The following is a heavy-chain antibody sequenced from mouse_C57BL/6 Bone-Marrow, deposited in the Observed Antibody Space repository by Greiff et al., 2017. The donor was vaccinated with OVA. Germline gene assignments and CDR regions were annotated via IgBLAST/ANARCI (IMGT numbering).Heavy chain of an antibody. D-gene: IGHD3-1*01. CDR3: AGTVFAY. V-gene: IGHV1-50*01. CDR2: IDPSDGYT. J-gene: IGHJ3*01. CDR1: GYTFTSYW. Sequence: VQLQQPGAELVKPGASVKLSCKASGYTFTSYWMQWVKQRPGQGLEWIGEIDPSDGYTNYNQKFKGKATLTVDTSSSTAYMQLSILTSADYAVCCCAGTVFAYWGQGTRVTVTA.